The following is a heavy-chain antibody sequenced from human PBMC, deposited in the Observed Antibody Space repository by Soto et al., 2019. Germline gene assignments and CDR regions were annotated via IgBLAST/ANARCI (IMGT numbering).Heavy chain of an antibody. V-gene: IGHV3-23*01. J-gene: IGHJ4*02. CDR1: GFTFSNYA. CDR2: VGGSGDST. D-gene: IGHD2-15*01. CDR3: AKSPLGYCSGGSCYPPHYFDY. Sequence: GGSLRLSCAASGFTFSNYAMSWVRQAPGKGLEWVSGVGGSGDSTYYADSVKGRFTISRDNSKDTLYLQMNSLRAEDTAVYYCAKSPLGYCSGGSCYPPHYFDYWGQGTLVTVSS.